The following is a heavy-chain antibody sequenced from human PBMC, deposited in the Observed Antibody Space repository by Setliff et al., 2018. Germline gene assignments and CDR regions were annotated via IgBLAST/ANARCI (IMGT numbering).Heavy chain of an antibody. CDR3: AREQWLDPPGYYYMDV. CDR1: GYSISSGYY. V-gene: IGHV4-38-2*02. Sequence: SETLSLTCTVSGYSISSGYYWGWIRQPPGKGLEWIGSIYHSGSTYYNPSLKSRVTISVDTSKNQFSLKLNSVTAADMAVYYCAREQWLDPPGYYYMDVWAKGTTVTVSS. J-gene: IGHJ6*03. CDR2: IYHSGST. D-gene: IGHD6-19*01.